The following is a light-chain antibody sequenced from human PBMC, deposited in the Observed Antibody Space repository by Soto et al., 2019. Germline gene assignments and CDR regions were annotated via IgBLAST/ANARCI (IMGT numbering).Light chain of an antibody. CDR3: SSYTSRSTRV. Sequence: QSALTQPASVSGSPGQSITISCTGTSSDVGGYNYVSWYQQHPGKAPKLMIYEVSNRPSGVSNRFSGSKSGNTASLTISGLQAEDGADYYCSSYTSRSTRVFGGGTKVTVL. CDR1: SSDVGGYNY. V-gene: IGLV2-14*01. CDR2: EVS. J-gene: IGLJ3*02.